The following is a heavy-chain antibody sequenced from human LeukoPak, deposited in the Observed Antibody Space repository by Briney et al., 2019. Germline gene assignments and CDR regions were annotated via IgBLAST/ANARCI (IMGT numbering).Heavy chain of an antibody. J-gene: IGHJ4*02. CDR1: GGPINNHY. CDR2: IFDTGNT. Sequence: PSETLSLTCIVSGGPINNHYWSWIRQPPGQGLEWIGYIFDTGNTNYNPSLKSRVAISLDTSNNQFSLKLTSVTAADTAVYYCARDQDGYGLDYWGQGTLVTVSS. D-gene: IGHD5-18*01. CDR3: ARDQDGYGLDY. V-gene: IGHV4-59*11.